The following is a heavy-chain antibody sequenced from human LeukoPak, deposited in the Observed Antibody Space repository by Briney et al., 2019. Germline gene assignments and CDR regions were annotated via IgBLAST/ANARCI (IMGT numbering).Heavy chain of an antibody. CDR1: GVSFSGYY. J-gene: IGHJ4*02. CDR2: INHSGST. D-gene: IGHD3-3*01. CDR3: ARRRYGVWSGYDDY. V-gene: IGHV4-34*01. Sequence: SETLSLTCAGYGVSFSGYYWSWIRQPPGKGLEWIGEINHSGSTNYNPSLKSRVTISVDTSKNQFSLKLSAVTAADTAVYYCARRRYGVWSGYDDYWGQGTLVTVSS.